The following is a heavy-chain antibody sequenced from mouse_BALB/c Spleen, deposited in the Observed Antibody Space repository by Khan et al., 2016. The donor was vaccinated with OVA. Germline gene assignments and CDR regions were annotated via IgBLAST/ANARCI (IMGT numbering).Heavy chain of an antibody. CDR1: GYTFTSYW. CDR3: ARIKKIVATYFDF. J-gene: IGHJ2*01. D-gene: IGHD1-1*01. CDR2: TNPTNGRT. V-gene: IGHV1S81*02. Sequence: QVQLQQSGAELVKAGASVKMSCKASGYTFTSYWMHWVKQRLGQGLEWFAETNPTNGRTYYTEKFKSKATLTVDKSSSTAYMLLSGPTFEDSAIYYCARIKKIVATYFDFWGQGTTLTDSS.